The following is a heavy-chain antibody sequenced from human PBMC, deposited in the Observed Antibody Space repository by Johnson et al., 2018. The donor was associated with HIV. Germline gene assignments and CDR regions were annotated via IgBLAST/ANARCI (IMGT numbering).Heavy chain of an antibody. CDR2: IGTAGDT. CDR1: GFTFSSYG. J-gene: IGHJ3*02. CDR3: VRVAAGSSGYYRDAFDI. V-gene: IGHV3-13*01. Sequence: VQLVESGGGVVQPGRSLRLSCAASGFTFSSYGMHWVRQTTEKGLEWVSAIGTAGDTYYPDSVKGRFTISRENAKNSLYLQMNSLRAGDTAVYFCVRVAAGSSGYYRDAFDIWGQGTMITVSS. D-gene: IGHD3-22*01.